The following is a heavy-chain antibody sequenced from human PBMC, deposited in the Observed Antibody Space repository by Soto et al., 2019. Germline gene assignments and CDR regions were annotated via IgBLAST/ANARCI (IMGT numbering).Heavy chain of an antibody. CDR1: GGSISSGDYY. Sequence: QVQLQESGPGLVKPSQTLSLPCTVSGGSISSGDYYLSWIRQPPGKGLEWFADIYYSGSTYYNPSLKSRVTITVDTYKNQFTLKLRSVTAADTAVYYCAREMKYCTHGVCPARNYDFDYWGQGTLFTVSS. J-gene: IGHJ4*02. CDR3: AREMKYCTHGVCPARNYDFDY. D-gene: IGHD2-8*01. CDR2: IYYSGST. V-gene: IGHV4-30-4*01.